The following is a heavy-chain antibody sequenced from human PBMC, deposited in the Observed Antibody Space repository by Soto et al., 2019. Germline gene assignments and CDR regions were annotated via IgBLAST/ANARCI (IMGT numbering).Heavy chain of an antibody. Sequence: QVQLVQSGAEVKKPGASVKVSCKASGYTFTSYYMNWVRQAPGQGLEWLGIINPSGGYTTYAQRFLGRVPMTSDTSTSTVHRELGSLTSEDTAVYYCARGGGIVVVTAPYDRWGQGTLVTVSS. CDR3: ARGGGIVVVTAPYDR. CDR2: INPSGGYT. D-gene: IGHD2-21*02. V-gene: IGHV1-46*03. CDR1: GYTFTSYY. J-gene: IGHJ5*02.